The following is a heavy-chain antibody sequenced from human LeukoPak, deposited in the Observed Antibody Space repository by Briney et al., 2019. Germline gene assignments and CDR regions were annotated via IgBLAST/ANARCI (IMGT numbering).Heavy chain of an antibody. D-gene: IGHD3-10*01. J-gene: IGHJ4*02. CDR2: INPNSGGT. Sequence: GASVKVSCKASGYTFTGYYMHWVRQAPGQGLEWMGWINPNSGGTNYAQKFQGRVTMTRDTSISTAYMELSRLRSDDTAVYYCARGSPVTMVRGVLDYWGQGTLVTVSS. CDR1: GYTFTGYY. V-gene: IGHV1-2*02. CDR3: ARGSPVTMVRGVLDY.